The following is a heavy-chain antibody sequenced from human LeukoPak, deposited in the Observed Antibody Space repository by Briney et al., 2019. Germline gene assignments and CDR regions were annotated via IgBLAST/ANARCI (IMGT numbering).Heavy chain of an antibody. J-gene: IGHJ5*02. CDR1: GGTFSSYA. V-gene: IGHV1-69*13. CDR2: IIPIFGTA. CDR3: ARVPSNRNWFDP. D-gene: IGHD4-11*01. Sequence: GASVKVSCKASGGTFSSYAISWVRQAPGQGLEWMGGIIPIFGTANYAQKFQGRVTITADESTSTAYMELSSLRSEDTAVYYCARVPSNRNWFDPWGQGTLVTVSS.